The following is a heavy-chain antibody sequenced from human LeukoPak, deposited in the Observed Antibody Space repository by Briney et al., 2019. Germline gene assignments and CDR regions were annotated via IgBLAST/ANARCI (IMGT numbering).Heavy chain of an antibody. Sequence: GGSLRLSCADSGFSFSSYWMSWFRQAPGKGLEWVSYISSRGSTIYYADSVKGRFTISRDNAKNSLYLQMNSLRAEDTAVYYCARHDTAMATDYGMDVWGQGTTVTVSS. CDR1: GFSFSSYW. J-gene: IGHJ6*02. D-gene: IGHD5-18*01. V-gene: IGHV3-11*01. CDR2: ISSRGSTI. CDR3: ARHDTAMATDYGMDV.